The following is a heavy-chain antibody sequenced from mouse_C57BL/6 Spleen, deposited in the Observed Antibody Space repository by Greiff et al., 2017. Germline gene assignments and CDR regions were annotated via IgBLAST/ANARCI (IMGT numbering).Heavy chain of an antibody. CDR2: IYPGDGDT. Sequence: QVQLQQPGAELVKPGASVKISCKASGYAFSSYWMNWVKQRPGKGLEWIGQIYPGDGDTNYNGKFKGKATLTADKSSSTAYMQLSSLTSEDSAVYFCARSHYGSTYAMDYWGQGTSVTVSS. J-gene: IGHJ4*01. D-gene: IGHD1-1*01. CDR3: ARSHYGSTYAMDY. V-gene: IGHV1-80*01. CDR1: GYAFSSYW.